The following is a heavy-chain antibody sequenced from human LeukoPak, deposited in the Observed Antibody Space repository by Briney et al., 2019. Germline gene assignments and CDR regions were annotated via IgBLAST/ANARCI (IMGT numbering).Heavy chain of an antibody. CDR1: GGFISTYY. J-gene: IGHJ4*02. CDR2: ISYDGSNK. V-gene: IGHV3-30*18. D-gene: IGHD4-11*01. Sequence: LSLTCSVSGGFISTYYWTWVRQAPGKGLEWVAVISYDGSNKYYADSVKGRFTISRDNSKNTLYLQMNSLRAEDTAVYYCAKILPDTVTADHWGQGTLVTVSS. CDR3: AKILPDTVTADH.